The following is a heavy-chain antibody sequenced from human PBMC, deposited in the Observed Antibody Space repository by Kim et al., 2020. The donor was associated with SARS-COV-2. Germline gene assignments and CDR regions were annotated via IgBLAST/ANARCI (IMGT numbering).Heavy chain of an antibody. CDR2: ITESGGTT. Sequence: GGSLRLSCAASGFTFSASVMRWVSQAPGKGLRWVSTITESGGTTFYADSVKGRFTITRDNSKDMLYLQMNSLRVEDTAVYFCVKDHDWSFHYWGQGSLVT. CDR3: VKDHDWSFHY. CDR1: GFTFSASV. V-gene: IGHV3-23*01. D-gene: IGHD3-9*01. J-gene: IGHJ4*02.